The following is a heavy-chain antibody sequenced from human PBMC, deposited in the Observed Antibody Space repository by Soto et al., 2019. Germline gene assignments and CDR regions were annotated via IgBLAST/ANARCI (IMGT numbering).Heavy chain of an antibody. CDR1: GGSISSSSYY. Sequence: SETLSLTCTVSGGSISSSSYYWGWIRQPPGKGLEWIGSIYYSGSTYYNPSLKSRVTISVDTSKNQFSLKLSSVTAADTAVYYRERPVAFVVAAAVHHISFDCWGQGSLVTVS. CDR3: ERPVAFVVAAAVHHISFDC. D-gene: IGHD2-2*01. V-gene: IGHV4-39*01. J-gene: IGHJ4*01. CDR2: IYYSGST.